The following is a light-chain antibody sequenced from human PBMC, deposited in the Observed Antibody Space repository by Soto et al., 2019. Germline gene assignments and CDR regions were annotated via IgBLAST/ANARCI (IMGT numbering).Light chain of an antibody. CDR3: QQYYSPPWT. CDR1: QSVLFSSNNKNY. J-gene: IGKJ1*01. V-gene: IGKV4-1*01. Sequence: IVMTQSPDSLAVSLGERATINCKSSQSVLFSSNNKNYLAWYQQKPGQSPKLLIYWASTRESGVPDRFSGSGSGTDFTLTISSLQAADVAVYFCQQYYSPPWTFGPGTKVDIK. CDR2: WAS.